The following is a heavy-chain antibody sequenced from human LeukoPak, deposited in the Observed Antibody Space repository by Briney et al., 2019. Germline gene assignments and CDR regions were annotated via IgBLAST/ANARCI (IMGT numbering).Heavy chain of an antibody. Sequence: SETLSLTCTVSGGSISSGGYYWSWIRQHPGKSLEWIGYIYYSGSTYYNPSLKSRVTVSVDTSKNQFSLKLSSVTAADTAVYYCARRGYDSSGYLDYWGQGTLVTVSS. CDR1: GGSISSGGYY. CDR3: ARRGYDSSGYLDY. D-gene: IGHD3-22*01. J-gene: IGHJ4*02. V-gene: IGHV4-31*03. CDR2: IYYSGST.